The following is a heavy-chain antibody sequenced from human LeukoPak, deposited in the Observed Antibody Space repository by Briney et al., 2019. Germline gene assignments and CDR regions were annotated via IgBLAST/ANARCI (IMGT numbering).Heavy chain of an antibody. V-gene: IGHV4-39*07. J-gene: IGHJ6*02. CDR2: IYYSGST. CDR3: ARESGYYDSSGYTF. D-gene: IGHD3-22*01. Sequence: PSETLSLTCTVSGGSISGSSYYWGWIRQPPGKGLEWIGSIYYSGSTYYNPSLKSRVTISVDTSKNQFSLKLSSVTAADTAVYYCARESGYYDSSGYTFGGQGTTVTVSS. CDR1: GGSISGSSYY.